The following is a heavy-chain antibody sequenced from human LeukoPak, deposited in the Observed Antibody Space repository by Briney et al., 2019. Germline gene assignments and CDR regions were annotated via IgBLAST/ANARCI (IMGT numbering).Heavy chain of an antibody. CDR3: ARDSSSLGTDY. D-gene: IGHD6-6*01. Sequence: EASVKVSCRVSGYTLTELSMHWVRQAPGQGLEWMGWINPNSGGTNYAQKFQGRVTMTRDTSISTAYMELSRLRSDDTAVYYCARDSSSLGTDYWGQGTLVTVSS. CDR1: GYTLTELS. CDR2: INPNSGGT. V-gene: IGHV1-2*02. J-gene: IGHJ4*02.